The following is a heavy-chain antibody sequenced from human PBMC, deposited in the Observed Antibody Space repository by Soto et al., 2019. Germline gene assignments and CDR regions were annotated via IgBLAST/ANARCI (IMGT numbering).Heavy chain of an antibody. V-gene: IGHV1-2*02. CDR3: ARAPSYDSSGETRFDP. CDR1: GYTFTHYN. J-gene: IGHJ5*02. Sequence: ASVQVSCKGSGYTFTHYNIHSLRQAPGQGLEWMGGMNPTNGGTKFALKFQARVTMTRDTSINTAYLELNNLKPDDTAVYYCARAPSYDSSGETRFDPWGRGTLVTVSS. D-gene: IGHD3-22*01. CDR2: MNPTNGGT.